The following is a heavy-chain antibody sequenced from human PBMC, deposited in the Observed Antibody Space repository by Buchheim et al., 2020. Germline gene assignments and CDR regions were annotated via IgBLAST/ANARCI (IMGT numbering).Heavy chain of an antibody. J-gene: IGHJ4*02. Sequence: EVQLLESGGGLAQPGGSLRLSCAASGFTFSSYAMSWVRQAPGKGLEWVSGISGSGASTWYADSVKGRFTISRDNSKNTLSPQMNSLRAEDTAVYYCAKDEEGIRSGEFGYWGQGTL. CDR1: GFTFSSYA. D-gene: IGHD6-13*01. CDR3: AKDEEGIRSGEFGY. V-gene: IGHV3-23*01. CDR2: ISGSGAST.